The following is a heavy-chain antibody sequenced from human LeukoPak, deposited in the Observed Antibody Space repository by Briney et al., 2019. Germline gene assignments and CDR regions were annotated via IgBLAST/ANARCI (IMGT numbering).Heavy chain of an antibody. CDR2: IKSKTGAGTT. V-gene: IGHV3-15*01. Sequence: GGSLRLSCAASSFTFTNAWMTWVRQAPGKGLEWVGRIKSKTGAGTTDYAAPVKGRFTISRDDSKNTLYLQMNSLKTEDTAVYYCTTWGLSSGYTHDHWGQGTLVTVSS. CDR3: TTWGLSSGYTHDH. J-gene: IGHJ4*02. CDR1: SFTFTNAW. D-gene: IGHD3-22*01.